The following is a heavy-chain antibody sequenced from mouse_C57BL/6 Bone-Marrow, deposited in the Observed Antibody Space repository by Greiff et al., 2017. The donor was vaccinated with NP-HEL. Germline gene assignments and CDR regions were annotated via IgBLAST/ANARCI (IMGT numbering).Heavy chain of an antibody. V-gene: IGHV5-16*01. CDR3: ARDPPYYYGSSYCWYFDV. CDR1: GFTFSDYY. J-gene: IGHJ1*03. D-gene: IGHD1-1*01. Sequence: EVQLVESEGGLVQPGSSMKLSCTASGFTFSDYYMAWVRQVPEKGLEWVANINYDGSSTYYLDSLKSRFIISRDTAKNILYLQMSSLKSEDTATYYCARDPPYYYGSSYCWYFDVWGTGTTVTVSS. CDR2: INYDGSST.